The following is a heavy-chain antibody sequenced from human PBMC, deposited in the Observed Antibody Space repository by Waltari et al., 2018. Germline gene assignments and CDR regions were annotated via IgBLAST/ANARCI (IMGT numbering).Heavy chain of an antibody. J-gene: IGHJ1*01. V-gene: IGHV3-23*03. D-gene: IGHD3-3*01. CDR3: AKDELSSITIFGVVPQYFQH. CDR1: GFTFSSYA. CDR2: IYSGGST. Sequence: EVQLLESGGGLVQPGGSLRLSCAASGFTFSSYAMSWVRQAPGKGLEWVSVIYSGGSTYYADSVKGRVTISRDNSKNTLYLQMNSLRAEDTAVYYCAKDELSSITIFGVVPQYFQHWGQGTLVTVSS.